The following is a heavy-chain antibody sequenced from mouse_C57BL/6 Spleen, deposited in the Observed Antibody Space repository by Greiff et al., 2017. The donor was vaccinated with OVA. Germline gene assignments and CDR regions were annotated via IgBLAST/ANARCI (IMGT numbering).Heavy chain of an antibody. Sequence: EVQRVESGGGLVKPGGSLKLSCAASGFTFSDYGMHWVRQAPEKGLEWVAYISSGSSTIYYADTVKGRFTISRDNAKNTLFLQMTSLRSEDTAMYYCARGWLIRPYAIDYGCQGPSVTVSS. D-gene: IGHD2-3*01. CDR2: ISSGSSTI. V-gene: IGHV5-17*01. CDR1: GFTFSDYG. CDR3: ARGWLIRPYAIDY. J-gene: IGHJ4*01.